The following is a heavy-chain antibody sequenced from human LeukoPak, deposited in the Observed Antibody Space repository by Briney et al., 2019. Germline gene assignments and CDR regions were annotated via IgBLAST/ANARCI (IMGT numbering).Heavy chain of an antibody. V-gene: IGHV3-48*01. CDR1: GFTFSTYS. CDR3: ARAGIAVAGTGVPY. D-gene: IGHD6-19*01. Sequence: GGSLRLSCAASGFTFSTYSMNWVRQAPGKGLEWVSYIDSSGTTVYYADSVKGRFTISRDNAENSLYLQMNSLRAEDTAVYYCARAGIAVAGTGVPYWGQGTLVTVSS. CDR2: IDSSGTTV. J-gene: IGHJ4*02.